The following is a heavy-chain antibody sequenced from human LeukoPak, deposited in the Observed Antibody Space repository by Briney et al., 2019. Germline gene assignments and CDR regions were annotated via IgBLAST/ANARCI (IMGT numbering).Heavy chain of an antibody. CDR2: INSDGSST. D-gene: IGHD6-19*01. CDR1: GFTFSSYW. CDR3: ARVAYTRLAVAGFDAFDI. J-gene: IGHJ3*02. Sequence: GGSLRLSCAASGFTFSSYWMHWVRQAPGKGLVWVSRINSDGSSTSYADSAKGRFTISRDNAKNTLYLQMNSLRAEDTAVYYCARVAYTRLAVAGFDAFDIWGQGTMVTVSS. V-gene: IGHV3-74*01.